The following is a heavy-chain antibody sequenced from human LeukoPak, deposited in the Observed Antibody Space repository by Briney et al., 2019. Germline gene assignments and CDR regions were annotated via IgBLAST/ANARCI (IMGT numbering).Heavy chain of an antibody. CDR2: ISYDGSNK. J-gene: IGHJ6*03. D-gene: IGHD5-18*01. CDR1: GFTFGDYA. CDR3: ARGEPTKQLWERYYYYYMDV. Sequence: GGSLRLSCTASGFTFGDYAMSWVRQAPGKGLEWVAVISYDGSNKYYADSVKGRFTISRDNSKNTLYLQMNSLRAEDTAVYYCARGEPTKQLWERYYYYYMDVWGKGTTVTISS. V-gene: IGHV3-30*14.